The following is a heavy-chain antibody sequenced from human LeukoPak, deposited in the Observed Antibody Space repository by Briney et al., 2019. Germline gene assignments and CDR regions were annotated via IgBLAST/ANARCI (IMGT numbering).Heavy chain of an antibody. Sequence: ASVKVSCKASGYTSTSYAMNWVRQAPGQGLEWMGWINTNTGNPTYAQGFTGRFVFSLDTSVSTAYLQISSLKAEDTAVYYCARDRGGNYDILTGYYKGGFDYWGQGTLVTVSS. D-gene: IGHD3-9*01. CDR1: GYTSTSYA. CDR2: INTNTGNP. V-gene: IGHV7-4-1*02. CDR3: ARDRGGNYDILTGYYKGGFDY. J-gene: IGHJ4*02.